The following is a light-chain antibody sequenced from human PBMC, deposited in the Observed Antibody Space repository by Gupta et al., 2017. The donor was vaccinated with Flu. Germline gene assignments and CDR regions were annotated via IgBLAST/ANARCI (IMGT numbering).Light chain of an antibody. CDR3: TSYTARSTLV. CDR1: SDDIGSFNY. Sequence: QSALTQPVSVSASPGQSITISCTGTSDDIGSFNYVSWYRQYSDTAPKLLIYEVNHRPSGVSHRCSGSKSGNTASMTIPGLQTEDEADYYCTSYTARSTLVFGGGTKLTVL. CDR2: EVN. V-gene: IGLV2-14*03. J-gene: IGLJ2*01.